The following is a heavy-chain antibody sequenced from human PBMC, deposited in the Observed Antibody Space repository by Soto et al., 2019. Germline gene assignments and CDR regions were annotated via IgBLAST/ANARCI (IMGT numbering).Heavy chain of an antibody. CDR3: ARRYGSSFDI. Sequence: QVQLQESGPGLVKPSETLSLTCTVSGGSISNYYWSWIRQPPGKGLEWIGYIYYSGSPNYNPSLKSRFTISVDTSKNQFSLKLSSVTAADTAVYYCARRYGSSFDIWGQGTMVTVSS. CDR1: GGSISNYY. V-gene: IGHV4-59*01. CDR2: IYYSGSP. D-gene: IGHD6-19*01. J-gene: IGHJ3*02.